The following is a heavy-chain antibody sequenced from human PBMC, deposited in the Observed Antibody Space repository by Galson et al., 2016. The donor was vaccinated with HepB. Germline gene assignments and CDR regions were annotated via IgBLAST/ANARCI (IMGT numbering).Heavy chain of an antibody. CDR1: GYILSNYW. CDR3: ARQVGATGYLDL. D-gene: IGHD1-26*01. V-gene: IGHV5-51*01. CDR2: IYPGDSDT. Sequence: QSGAEVKKPGESLKISCKGSGYILSNYWIAWVRQMPGKGLEWMGMIYPGDSDTRYSPSFQGQVTISADKSINTAYLQWSSLKASDTAVYYCARQVGATGYLDLWGQGTPVTVSS. J-gene: IGHJ4*02.